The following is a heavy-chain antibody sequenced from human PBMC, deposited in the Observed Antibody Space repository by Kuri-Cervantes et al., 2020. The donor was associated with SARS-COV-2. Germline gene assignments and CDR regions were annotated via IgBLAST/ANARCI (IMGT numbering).Heavy chain of an antibody. CDR3: ARGGRNHYKYCSSNSCYMGDAFDH. Sequence: GESLKISCAASGFTFSSYGMRWVRQAPGKGLEWVAFIRDDGSNKYFADSVKGRFTISRDNSKNTLYLQMNSLRAEDTAVYYCARGGRNHYKYCSSNSCYMGDAFDHWGQGTMVTVSS. V-gene: IGHV3-30*02. CDR2: IRDDGSNK. J-gene: IGHJ3*01. D-gene: IGHD2-2*02. CDR1: GFTFSSYG.